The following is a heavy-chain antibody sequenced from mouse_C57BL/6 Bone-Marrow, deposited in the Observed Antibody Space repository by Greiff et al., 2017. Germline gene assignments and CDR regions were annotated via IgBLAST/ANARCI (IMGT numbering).Heavy chain of an antibody. J-gene: IGHJ1*03. Sequence: QVQLQQSGPELVKPGASVKLSCKASGYTFTSYDINWVKQRPGQGLEWIGWIYPRDGSTKYNEKFKGKATLTVDTASSTAYRELHSLTSEESVVYFCARDYGSSYWYFDVWGTGTTVTVSS. V-gene: IGHV1-85*01. CDR3: ARDYGSSYWYFDV. D-gene: IGHD1-1*01. CDR1: GYTFTSYD. CDR2: IYPRDGST.